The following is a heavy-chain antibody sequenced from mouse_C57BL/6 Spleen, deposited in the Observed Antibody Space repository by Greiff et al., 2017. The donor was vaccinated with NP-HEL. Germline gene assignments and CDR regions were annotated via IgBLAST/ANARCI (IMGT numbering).Heavy chain of an antibody. V-gene: IGHV1-78*01. CDR2: IYPRDGST. CDR1: GYTFTDHT. Sequence: QVQLQQSDAELVKPGASVKISCKVSGYTFTDHTIHWMKQRPEQGLEWIGYIYPRDGSTKYNEKFKGKATLTADKSSSRAYMQLNSLTAEDSAVYFCARQLGLYLYFDVWGTGTTVTVSS. CDR3: ARQLGLYLYFDV. D-gene: IGHD4-1*02. J-gene: IGHJ1*03.